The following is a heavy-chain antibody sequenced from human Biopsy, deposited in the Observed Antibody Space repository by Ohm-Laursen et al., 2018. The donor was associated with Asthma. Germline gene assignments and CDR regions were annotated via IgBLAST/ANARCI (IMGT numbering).Heavy chain of an antibody. CDR2: ISFDGSNK. CDR1: GFSFSRYG. CDR3: ARDKHSHIDYYYGMDV. D-gene: IGHD3-3*02. J-gene: IGHJ6*02. V-gene: IGHV3-30*03. Sequence: SLRLSCAASGFSFSRYGMHWVRQAPGKGLEWVAVISFDGSNKYYADSVKGRFTISRDNSKNTLYLQMNSLRAEDTAVYYCARDKHSHIDYYYGMDVWGQGTTVTVSS.